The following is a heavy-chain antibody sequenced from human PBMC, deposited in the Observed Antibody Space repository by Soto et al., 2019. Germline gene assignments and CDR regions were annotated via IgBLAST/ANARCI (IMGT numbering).Heavy chain of an antibody. CDR1: GYTFTSYY. J-gene: IGHJ4*02. D-gene: IGHD6-13*01. V-gene: IGHV1-46*01. CDR2: INPGGGST. Sequence: QVQLVQSGAEVKKPGASVKVSCKASGYTFTSYYMHWVRQAPGQGLEWMGIINPGGGSTSYAQKYQGRVTMTRDTSASTVYMELSRLRSEDTAVYYCARDGVAAAPGFYFDYWGQGTLVTVSS. CDR3: ARDGVAAAPGFYFDY.